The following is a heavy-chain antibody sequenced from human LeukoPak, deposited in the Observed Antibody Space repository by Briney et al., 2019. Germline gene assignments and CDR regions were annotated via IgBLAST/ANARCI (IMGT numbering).Heavy chain of an antibody. J-gene: IGHJ4*02. D-gene: IGHD3-22*01. Sequence: GGSLRLSCAASGFTFSSYWMDWVRQVPGKGLVWVSGINSDGRMTRYAESVKGRFTISRDNAKNTLYLQMSSLRAEDTAVYYCARLARPYDSSGHEGYWGQGTLVTVSS. CDR3: ARLARPYDSSGHEGY. CDR1: GFTFSSYW. V-gene: IGHV3-74*01. CDR2: INSDGRMT.